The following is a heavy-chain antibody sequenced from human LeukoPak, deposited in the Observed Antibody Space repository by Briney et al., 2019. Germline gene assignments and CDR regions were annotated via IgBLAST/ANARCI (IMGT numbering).Heavy chain of an antibody. CDR2: ISSSSSYI. Sequence: GGSLRLSCAASGFTFSSYSMNWVRQAPGKGLEWVSSISSSSSYIYYADPVKGRFTISRDNAKNSLYLQMNSLRAEDTAVYYCARDDRSGGDWPHRGQGTLVTVSS. V-gene: IGHV3-21*01. J-gene: IGHJ4*02. CDR1: GFTFSSYS. D-gene: IGHD2-21*02. CDR3: ARDDRSGGDWPH.